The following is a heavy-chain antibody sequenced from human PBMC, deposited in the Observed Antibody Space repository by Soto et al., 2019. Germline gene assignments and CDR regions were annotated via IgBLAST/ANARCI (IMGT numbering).Heavy chain of an antibody. CDR3: ARHGRAAEPGTEYYYYGMDV. V-gene: IGHV4-39*01. Sequence: LELLCLSCTVAGGSIRNSSYYWGWIRQPPGKGLEWIGSIYYSGSTYYNPSLKSRVTISVDTSKNQFSLKLSSVTAADTAVYYCARHGRAAEPGTEYYYYGMDVWGQGTTVTVSS. CDR2: IYYSGST. CDR1: GGSIRNSSYY. D-gene: IGHD6-13*01. J-gene: IGHJ6*02.